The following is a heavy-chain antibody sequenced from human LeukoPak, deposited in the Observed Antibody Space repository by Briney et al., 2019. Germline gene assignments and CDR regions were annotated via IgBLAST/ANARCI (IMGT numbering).Heavy chain of an antibody. J-gene: IGHJ4*02. CDR1: GYTFTSYG. CDR2: MNPNSGNT. D-gene: IGHD3-22*01. Sequence: ASVKVSCKASGYTFTSYGISWVRQAPGQGLEWMGWMNPNSGNTGYAQKFQGRVTITRNTSISTAYMELSSLRSEDTAVYYCARGRGVYYYDSSGYYIDYWGQGTLVTVSS. CDR3: ARGRGVYYYDSSGYYIDY. V-gene: IGHV1-8*03.